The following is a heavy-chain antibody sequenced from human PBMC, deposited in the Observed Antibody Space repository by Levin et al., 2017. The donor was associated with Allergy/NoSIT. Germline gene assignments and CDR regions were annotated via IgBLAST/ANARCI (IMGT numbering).Heavy chain of an antibody. V-gene: IGHV3-48*01. D-gene: IGHD2/OR15-2a*01. CDR3: VRDKYFAFDY. CDR1: GFTFSDYS. CDR2: INAGSRNI. J-gene: IGHJ4*02. Sequence: GGSLRLSCAASGFTFSDYSMNWVRRAPGKGLEWLSYINAGSRNIFYGDSVNGRFTISRDDAKNSLYLQMNSLRVEDTAVYYCVRDKYFAFDYWGQGTLVTVSS.